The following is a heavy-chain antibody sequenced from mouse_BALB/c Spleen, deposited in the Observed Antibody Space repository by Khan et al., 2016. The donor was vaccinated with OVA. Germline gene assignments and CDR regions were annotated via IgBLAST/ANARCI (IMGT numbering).Heavy chain of an antibody. V-gene: IGHV9-3-1*01. D-gene: IGHD2-14*01. Sequence: QIQLVQSGPELKKPGETVKISCKASGYTFRNNGMNWVKQTPGKGLKWMGWIKTYTGDPTYADDFKGRFAFSLETSADTAYLQINNLKNEDTATYVCARVGYNGTMDSWGQGTSVTVAS. CDR3: ARVGYNGTMDS. CDR2: IKTYTGDP. J-gene: IGHJ4*01. CDR1: GYTFRNNG.